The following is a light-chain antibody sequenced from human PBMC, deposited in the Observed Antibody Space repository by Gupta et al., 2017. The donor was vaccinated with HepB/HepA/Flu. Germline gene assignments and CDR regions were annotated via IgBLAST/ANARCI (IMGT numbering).Light chain of an antibody. V-gene: IGKV3-11*01. CDR2: DAS. Sequence: EIVLTQSPATLSLSPGERATLSCRASQSVRRYLAWYQQKPGQAPRLLIYDASNRATGIPARFSGSGCGTDFNITISSLEPEDFAVYYCQERSNWPAITFGQGTRLEIK. CDR1: QSVRRY. J-gene: IGKJ5*01. CDR3: QERSNWPAIT.